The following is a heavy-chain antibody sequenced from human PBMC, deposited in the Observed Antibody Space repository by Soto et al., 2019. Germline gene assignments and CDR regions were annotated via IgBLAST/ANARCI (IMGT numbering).Heavy chain of an antibody. D-gene: IGHD6-6*01. CDR3: VRVSSPLPDKWLDP. CDR2: IYTDDST. V-gene: IGHV3-53*01. Sequence: EVQLVESGGGLIQPGGSLRLSCAASGFAVSANYISWVRQAPGKGLEWVSIIYTDDSTYYADSVKGRFTFSRDKSKNTLYLQMDSLRADDTAVYYCVRVSSPLPDKWLDPWGQGTLVTFSS. CDR1: GFAVSANY. J-gene: IGHJ5*02.